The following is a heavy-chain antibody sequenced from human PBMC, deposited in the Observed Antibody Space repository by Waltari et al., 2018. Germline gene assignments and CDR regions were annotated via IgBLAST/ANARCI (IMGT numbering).Heavy chain of an antibody. CDR3: VRDSVDGEEY. CDR1: GFTFNNFW. CDR2: INKDGTKA. J-gene: IGHJ4*02. Sequence: EVLLVESGGGLVLPGGSLRLSCTASGFTFNNFWMSWVRQAPGKGLEWVANINKDGTKAYYVDSVKGRFTVSRDNARNSLYLQMNSLRAEDTGVYNCVRDSVDGEEYWGPGTLVTVSS. V-gene: IGHV3-7*01.